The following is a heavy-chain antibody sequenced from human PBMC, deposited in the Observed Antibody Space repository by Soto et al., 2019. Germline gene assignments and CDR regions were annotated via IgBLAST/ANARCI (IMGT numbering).Heavy chain of an antibody. CDR1: GGSFSGYY. Sequence: SETLSLTCAVYGGSFSGYYWRWIRQPPGKGLEWIGEINHSGSTNYNPSLKSRVTISVDTSKNQFSLTLSSVTAADTAVYYCARGRGGYYGSGSYPRYYYYMDVWGKGTTVTVSS. V-gene: IGHV4-34*01. D-gene: IGHD3-10*01. CDR2: INHSGST. J-gene: IGHJ6*03. CDR3: ARGRGGYYGSGSYPRYYYYMDV.